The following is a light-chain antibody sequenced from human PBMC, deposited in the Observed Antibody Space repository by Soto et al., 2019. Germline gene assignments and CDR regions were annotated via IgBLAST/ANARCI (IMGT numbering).Light chain of an antibody. CDR1: VLPKKY. J-gene: IGLJ3*02. Sequence: SYELTQPPSVSVSPGQTARITCSGDVLPKKYAYWYQQRSGQAPVLVIYEDRKRPSGIPERFSGSSSGTMATLTISGAQLEDEADYYCYSTDTSRNRGVFGGGTKVTVL. CDR3: YSTDTSRNRGV. CDR2: EDR. V-gene: IGLV3-10*01.